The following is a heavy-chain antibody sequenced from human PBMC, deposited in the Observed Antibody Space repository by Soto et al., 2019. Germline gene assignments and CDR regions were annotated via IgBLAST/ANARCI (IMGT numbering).Heavy chain of an antibody. J-gene: IGHJ4*02. Sequence: ETLSLTCAVSGYSISSGYYWGWIRQPPGKGLEWIGTIYLSGTTYYNPSLKSRVTISVDTSKNQFSLKLSSVTAADTAVYYCAREGDDVLRFLEWLSDGGRYFDYWGQGTLVTVSS. CDR3: AREGDDVLRFLEWLSDGGRYFDY. CDR1: GYSISSGYY. D-gene: IGHD3-3*01. CDR2: IYLSGTT. V-gene: IGHV4-38-2*02.